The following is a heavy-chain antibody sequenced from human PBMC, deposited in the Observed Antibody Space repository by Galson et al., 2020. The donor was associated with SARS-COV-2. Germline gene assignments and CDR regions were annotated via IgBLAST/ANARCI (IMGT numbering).Heavy chain of an antibody. CDR2: ISAYNGNT. V-gene: IGHV1-18*01. D-gene: IGHD3-3*01. J-gene: IGHJ5*02. CDR3: ARDGDDPDFWSGYFANNWFDP. CDR1: GYTFTSYG. Sequence: ASVKVSCKASGYTFTSYGISWVRQAPGQGLEWMGWISAYNGNTNYAQKLQGRFTMTTDTSTSTAYMELRSLRSDDTAVYYCARDGDDPDFWSGYFANNWFDPWGQGTLVTVSS.